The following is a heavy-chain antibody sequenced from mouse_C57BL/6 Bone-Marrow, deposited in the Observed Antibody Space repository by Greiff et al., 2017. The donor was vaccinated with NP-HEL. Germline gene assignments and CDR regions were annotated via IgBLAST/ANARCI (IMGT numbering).Heavy chain of an antibody. J-gene: IGHJ4*01. CDR2: IYPRSGNT. CDR3: TRRRDYAMDY. V-gene: IGHV1-81*01. Sequence: VQLQQSGAELSRPGASVKLSCKASGYTFTSYGISWVKQSTGKGLEWIGEIYPRSGNTYYNEKFKGKATLTADKSSSTAYMELRSLTSEVSAVYFCTRRRDYAMDYWGQGTSVTVSS. CDR1: GYTFTSYG.